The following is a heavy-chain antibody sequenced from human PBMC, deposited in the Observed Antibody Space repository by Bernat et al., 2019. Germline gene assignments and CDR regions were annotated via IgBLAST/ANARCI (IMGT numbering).Heavy chain of an antibody. J-gene: IGHJ3*02. CDR3: ARASMGTREESELGSLDI. Sequence: QVQLVESGGGVVQPGRSLRLSCAASGFTFSSYGMHWVRQAPGKGLEWVAVIRYDGSNKYYADSVKGRFTISRDNSKKTLYLQMNSLRAEDTAVYYCARASMGTREESELGSLDIWGQGTVVTVSS. V-gene: IGHV3-33*01. D-gene: IGHD1-1*01. CDR2: IRYDGSNK. CDR1: GFTFSSYG.